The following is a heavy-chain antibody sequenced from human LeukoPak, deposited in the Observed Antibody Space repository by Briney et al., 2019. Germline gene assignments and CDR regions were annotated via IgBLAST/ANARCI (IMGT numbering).Heavy chain of an antibody. V-gene: IGHV3-30*18. CDR1: GFTFSNAW. D-gene: IGHD1-26*01. CDR3: AKEGAIGVPYFDY. CDR2: ISDDGSNQ. J-gene: IGHJ4*02. Sequence: GGSLRLSCAASGFTFSNAWMSWVRQAPGKGLEWVAVISDDGSNQYYAESVKGRFIISRDNSKNTLYLQMNSLRAEDTAVYYCAKEGAIGVPYFDYWGQGTLVTVSS.